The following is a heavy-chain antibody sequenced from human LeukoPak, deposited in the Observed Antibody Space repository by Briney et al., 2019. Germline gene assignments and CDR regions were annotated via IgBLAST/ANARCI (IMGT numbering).Heavy chain of an antibody. CDR2: ISSSSSYI. D-gene: IGHD1-26*01. V-gene: IGHV3-21*01. CDR1: GFTFGSYS. Sequence: GGSLRLSCAASGFTFGSYSMNWVRQAPGKGLEWVSSISSSSSYINYADSVKGRFTISRDNAKNSLYLQMNSLRAEDTAVYYCARGPATRVYYFDYWGQGTLVTVSS. J-gene: IGHJ4*02. CDR3: ARGPATRVYYFDY.